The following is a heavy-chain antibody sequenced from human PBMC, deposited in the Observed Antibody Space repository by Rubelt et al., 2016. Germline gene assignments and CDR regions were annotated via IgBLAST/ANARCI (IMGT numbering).Heavy chain of an antibody. Sequence: QVQLQGSGPGLVKPSETLSLTCTVSGDSIRKYYWSWIRQPPGKGPEWIGYVFYSGSTNYNPSLKSRVTISIDTSTSQFSLRLTSRTAADTAVYYCARGPATAYGNLDCWGQGTLVTVSS. CDR2: VFYSGST. V-gene: IGHV4-59*01. J-gene: IGHJ4*02. CDR3: ARGPATAYGNLDC. CDR1: GDSIRKYY. D-gene: IGHD6-13*01.